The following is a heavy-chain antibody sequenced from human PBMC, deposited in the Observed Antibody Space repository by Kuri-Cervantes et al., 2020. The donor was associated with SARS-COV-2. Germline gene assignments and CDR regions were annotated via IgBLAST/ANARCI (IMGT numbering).Heavy chain of an antibody. CDR1: GGSFSGYY. Sequence: SETLSLTCAVYGGSFSGYYWSWIRQPPGKGLEWIGEINHSGSTNYNPSLKSRIAISVDTSKNQFSLKLSSVTAADTAVYYCARDLDSSGSPTDYGMDVWGQGTTVTVSS. V-gene: IGHV4-34*01. CDR2: INHSGST. D-gene: IGHD3-22*01. J-gene: IGHJ6*02. CDR3: ARDLDSSGSPTDYGMDV.